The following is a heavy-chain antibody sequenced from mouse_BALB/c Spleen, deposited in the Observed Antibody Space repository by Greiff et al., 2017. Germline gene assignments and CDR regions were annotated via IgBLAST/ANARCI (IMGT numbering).Heavy chain of an antibody. CDR1: GYTFTDYA. V-gene: IGHV1-67*01. CDR2: ISTYYGNT. J-gene: IGHJ3*01. D-gene: IGHD1-1*01. Sequence: QVQLKQSGPELVRPGVSVKISCKGSGYTFTDYAMHWVKQSHAKSLEWIGVISTYYGNTNYNQKFKGKATMTVDKSSSTAYMELARLTSEDSAIYYCAREGNYGSSPWFAYWGQGTLVTVSA. CDR3: AREGNYGSSPWFAY.